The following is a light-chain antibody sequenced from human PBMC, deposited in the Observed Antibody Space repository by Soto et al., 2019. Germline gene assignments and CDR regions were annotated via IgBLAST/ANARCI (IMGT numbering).Light chain of an antibody. CDR3: SSYTSSSTYV. V-gene: IGLV2-14*01. CDR2: DVS. J-gene: IGLJ1*01. CDR1: SSDVGGYNY. Sequence: QSDLNQPASVSGSPGQSITISCTGTSSDVGGYNYVSWYQQHPGKAPKLMIYDVSDRPSGVSNRFSGSKSGNTASLTISGLPAEDEADYYCSSYTSSSTYVFGTGTKVTVL.